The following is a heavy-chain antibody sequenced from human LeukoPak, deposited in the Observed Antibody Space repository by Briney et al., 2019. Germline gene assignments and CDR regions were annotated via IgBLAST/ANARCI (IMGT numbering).Heavy chain of an antibody. Sequence: PSETLSLTCAVSGGSISSYYWSWIRQPPGKGLEWIGYIYYSGSTNYNPSLKSRVTISVDTSKNQFSLKLSSVTAPDTAVYYCARAQGETYYYGSGSYVYYFDYWGQGTLVTVSS. D-gene: IGHD3-10*01. CDR2: IYYSGST. CDR1: GGSISSYY. CDR3: ARAQGETYYYGSGSYVYYFDY. V-gene: IGHV4-59*01. J-gene: IGHJ4*02.